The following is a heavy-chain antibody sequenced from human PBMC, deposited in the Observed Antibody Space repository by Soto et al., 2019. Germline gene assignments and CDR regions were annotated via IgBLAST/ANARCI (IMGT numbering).Heavy chain of an antibody. J-gene: IGHJ4*02. D-gene: IGHD1-26*01. Sequence: QVQLQESGPGLIKPSETLSLTCTVSGDSISSYYWSWIRQPPGKGLEWIGFIYYSGNTNYNPSLKSQVTMSIDTSKNQFSLKLSSVTAADTAVYYCARDQCRGASGPFDYWGLGSLVTVSS. CDR3: ARDQCRGASGPFDY. CDR1: GDSISSYY. V-gene: IGHV4-59*01. CDR2: IYYSGNT.